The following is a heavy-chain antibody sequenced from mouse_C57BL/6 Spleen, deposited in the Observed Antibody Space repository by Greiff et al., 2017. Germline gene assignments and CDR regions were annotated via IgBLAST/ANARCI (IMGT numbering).Heavy chain of an antibody. CDR2: INPSNGGT. D-gene: IGHD2-12*01. J-gene: IGHJ3*01. Sequence: QVHVKQPGTELVKPGASVKLSCKASGYTFTSYWMHWVKQRPGQGLEWIGNINPSNGGTNYNEKFKSKATLTLDKSSSTAYMQLSSLTSENSAVYYCARYYSNDPFAYWGQGTLVTVSA. CDR3: ARYYSNDPFAY. CDR1: GYTFTSYW. V-gene: IGHV1-53*01.